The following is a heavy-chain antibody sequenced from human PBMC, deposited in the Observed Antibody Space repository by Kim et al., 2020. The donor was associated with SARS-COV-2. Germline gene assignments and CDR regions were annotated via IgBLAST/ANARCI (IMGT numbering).Heavy chain of an antibody. CDR2: ISYDGSNK. CDR3: APSRPGIDP. CDR1: GFTFSSYA. V-gene: IGHV3-30*04. J-gene: IGHJ5*02. Sequence: GGSLRLSCAASGFTFSSYAMHWVRQAPGKGLEWVAVISYDGSNKYYADSVKGRFTISRDNSKNTLYLQMNSLRAEDTAVYYCAPSRPGIDPWGQGTLVTVSS.